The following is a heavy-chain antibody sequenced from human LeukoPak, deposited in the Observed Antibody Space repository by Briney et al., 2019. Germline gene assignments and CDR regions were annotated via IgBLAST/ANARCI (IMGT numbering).Heavy chain of an antibody. CDR1: GFTFSSYS. V-gene: IGHV3-48*01. CDR2: ISSSSSTI. D-gene: IGHD3-3*01. Sequence: GGSLRLSCAASGFTFSSYSMNWVRQAPGKGLEWVSYISSSSSTIYYADSVKGRFTIPRDNAKNSLYLQMNSLRAEDTAVYYCARVPTYDFWSGYCVDYWGQGTLVTVSS. CDR3: ARVPTYDFWSGYCVDY. J-gene: IGHJ4*02.